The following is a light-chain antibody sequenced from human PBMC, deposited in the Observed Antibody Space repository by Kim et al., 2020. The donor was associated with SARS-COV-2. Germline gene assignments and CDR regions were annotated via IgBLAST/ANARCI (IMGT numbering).Light chain of an antibody. V-gene: IGLV2-14*03. CDR3: SSYTSSSTLV. J-gene: IGLJ1*01. CDR1: SSYVGGYNY. CDR2: DVS. Sequence: GQSITISCTGTSSYVGGYNYVSWYQQHPGKAPKLMIYDVSNRPSGVSNRFSGSKSGNTASLTISGLQAEDEADYYCSSYTSSSTLVFGTGTKFTVL.